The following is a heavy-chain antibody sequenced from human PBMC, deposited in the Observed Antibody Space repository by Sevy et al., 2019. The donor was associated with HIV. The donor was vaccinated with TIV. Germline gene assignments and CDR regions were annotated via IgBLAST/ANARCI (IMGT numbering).Heavy chain of an antibody. CDR1: GGTFSSYA. D-gene: IGHD3-22*01. J-gene: IGHJ3*02. CDR3: ACTGPYYYDSSEKKDALDI. V-gene: IGHV1-69*13. CDR2: IIPIFGTA. Sequence: ASVKVSCKASGGTFSSYAISWVGQAPGQGLEWMGGIIPIFGTANYAQKFQGRVTITADESTSTAYMEMSSLRSEDTAVYYCACTGPYYYDSSEKKDALDIWGQGTMVTVSS.